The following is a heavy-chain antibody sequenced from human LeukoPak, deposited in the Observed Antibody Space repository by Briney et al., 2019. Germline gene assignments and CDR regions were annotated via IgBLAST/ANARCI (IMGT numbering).Heavy chain of an antibody. J-gene: IGHJ4*02. D-gene: IGHD2-2*01. CDR1: GGTFSSYA. V-gene: IGHV1-69*13. Sequence: ASVKVSCKASGGTFSSYAISWVRQAPGQGLEWMGGIIPMFGTANYARKFQGRVTITADESTSRSYMGPSSPRSEDTAVNYCARSYGIVVVPAATKGDFWSGYSYYFDYWGQGTLVTVSS. CDR2: IIPMFGTA. CDR3: ARSYGIVVVPAATKGDFWSGYSYYFDY.